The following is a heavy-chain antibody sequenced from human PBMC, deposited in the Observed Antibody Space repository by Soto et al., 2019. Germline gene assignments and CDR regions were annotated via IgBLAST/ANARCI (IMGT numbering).Heavy chain of an antibody. CDR1: CFSIISGYY. CDR3: GKVLVGATGHTDSDS. CDR2: IYHNGRI. Sequence: SETLSLTCALSCFSIISGYYWVWIRQPPGKGLEWIATIYHNGRIYYNPSLKSRVTLSLDTSKNQFSLKLTSVTAADTALYYCGKVLVGATGHTDSDSWGPGTLVTVSS. V-gene: IGHV4-38-2*01. J-gene: IGHJ4*02. D-gene: IGHD2-15*01.